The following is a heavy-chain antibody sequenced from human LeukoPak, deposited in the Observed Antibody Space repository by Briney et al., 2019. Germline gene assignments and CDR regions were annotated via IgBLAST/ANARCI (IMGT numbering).Heavy chain of an antibody. V-gene: IGHV3-30*04. CDR2: ISYDGSNK. J-gene: IGHJ4*02. CDR1: GFTFSSYA. D-gene: IGHD5-24*01. Sequence: GGSLRLSCAASGFTFSSYAMHWVRQAPGKGLEWVAVISYDGSNKYYADSVKGRFTISRDNSKNTLYLQMNSLRAEDTAVYYCAKSQRWLLEGPFDYWGQGTLVTVSS. CDR3: AKSQRWLLEGPFDY.